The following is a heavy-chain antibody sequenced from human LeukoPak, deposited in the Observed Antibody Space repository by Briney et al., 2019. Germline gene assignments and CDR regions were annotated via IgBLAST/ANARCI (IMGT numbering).Heavy chain of an antibody. CDR1: GFTFRSYN. Sequence: GGSLRLSCAASGFTFRSYNMHWVRQAPGKGLEWVAFTRFDGSNKYYADSVKGRFTVSRDNSRNTLYLQMNSLRNEDTAVYYCAKSLSGYSGEWYCFDHWGQGTLVTVSS. J-gene: IGHJ4*02. V-gene: IGHV3-30*02. D-gene: IGHD1-26*01. CDR2: TRFDGSNK. CDR3: AKSLSGYSGEWYCFDH.